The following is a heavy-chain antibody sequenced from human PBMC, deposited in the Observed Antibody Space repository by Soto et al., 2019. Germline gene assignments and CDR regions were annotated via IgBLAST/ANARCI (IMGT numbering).Heavy chain of an antibody. CDR2: IDPSDSYT. CDR3: ARVRKNWFDS. J-gene: IGHJ5*01. CDR1: GYNFTAFW. Sequence: PGESLKISCNASGYNFTAFWIHLVRQMPGKGLEWLGKIDPSDSYTNYSPSFEGHVTISTDISISTAYLQWSSLRASDTALYFCARVRKNWFDSWAQGTMVTVSS. V-gene: IGHV5-10-1*01.